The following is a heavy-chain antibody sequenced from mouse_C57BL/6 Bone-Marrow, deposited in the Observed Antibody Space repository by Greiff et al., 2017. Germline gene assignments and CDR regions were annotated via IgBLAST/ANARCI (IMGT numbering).Heavy chain of an antibody. D-gene: IGHD2-1*01. CDR1: GYTFTDYY. V-gene: IGHV1-19*01. Sequence: EVQLQQSGPVLVKPGASVKMSCKASGYTFTDYYMNWVKQSHGKSLEWIGVINPYNGGTSYNQKFKGKATLTVDKSSSTAYMELNSLTSEDSAVYYCARDYGNYGRVWFAYWGQGTLVTVSA. CDR2: INPYNGGT. CDR3: ARDYGNYGRVWFAY. J-gene: IGHJ3*01.